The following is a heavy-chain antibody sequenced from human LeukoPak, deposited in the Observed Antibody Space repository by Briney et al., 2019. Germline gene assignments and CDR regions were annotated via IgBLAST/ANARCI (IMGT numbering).Heavy chain of an antibody. D-gene: IGHD4-11*01. V-gene: IGHV1-2*02. J-gene: IGHJ4*02. CDR2: INPNSGGT. Sequence: GSVKVSCKASGYTFTGYFIHWVRQAPGQGLEWMGWINPNSGGTNYAQKFQGRVTMTRDTSISTAYMELSRLRSDDTAVYYCARDIDYLFDYWGQGTLVTVSS. CDR3: ARDIDYLFDY. CDR1: GYTFTGYF.